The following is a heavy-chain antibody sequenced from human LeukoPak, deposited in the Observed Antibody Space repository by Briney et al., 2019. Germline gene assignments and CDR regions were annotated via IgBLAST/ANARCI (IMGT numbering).Heavy chain of an antibody. V-gene: IGHV4-61*02. Sequence: SQTLSLTCTVSGGSISSGSYYWSWIRQPAGKGLEWIGRIYTSGSTNYNPSLKSRVTISVDTSKNQFSLKLSSVTAADTAVYYCARVCGQWLVEPQTNYYYYYMDVWGKGTTVTVSS. CDR1: GGSISSGSYY. D-gene: IGHD6-19*01. J-gene: IGHJ6*03. CDR3: ARVCGQWLVEPQTNYYYYYMDV. CDR2: IYTSGST.